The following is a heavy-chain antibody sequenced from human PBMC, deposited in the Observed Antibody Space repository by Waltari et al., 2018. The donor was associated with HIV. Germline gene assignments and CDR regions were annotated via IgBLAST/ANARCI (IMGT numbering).Heavy chain of an antibody. D-gene: IGHD3-16*01. CDR1: GYTFTQHT. Sequence: QVQLVQSGSELKKPGAAVKVSCKANGYTFTQHTINWVRKAPGQGLAWLGWIDTSSGDPASVQRLTGRFGLSLDTSGSTAYLPISSLKAEDTAVYYCARKMIRPFPAMDVWGQGTTVTVSS. CDR2: IDTSSGDP. J-gene: IGHJ6*02. V-gene: IGHV7-4-1*02. CDR3: ARKMIRPFPAMDV.